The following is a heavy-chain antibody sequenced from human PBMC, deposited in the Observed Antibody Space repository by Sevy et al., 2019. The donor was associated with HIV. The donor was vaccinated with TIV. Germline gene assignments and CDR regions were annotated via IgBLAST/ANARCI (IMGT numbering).Heavy chain of an antibody. CDR1: GFTFSTYW. CDR3: ARDWGSVH. V-gene: IGHV3-7*01. J-gene: IGHJ4*02. D-gene: IGHD3-16*01. Sequence: GVSLRLSCTASGFTFSTYWMTWVRQAPGKGLEWVANIKQDGSEKYYVDSVKGRFTISRDNAKNSLYLQMNSLRAEDTAVYYCARDWGSVHWGQGTLVTVSS. CDR2: IKQDGSEK.